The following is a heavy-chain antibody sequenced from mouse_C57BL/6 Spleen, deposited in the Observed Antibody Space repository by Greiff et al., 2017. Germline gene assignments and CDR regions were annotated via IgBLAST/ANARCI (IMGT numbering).Heavy chain of an antibody. Sequence: EVKVVESVAELVRPGASVKLSCTASGFNIKNTYMHWVKQRPEQGLEWIGRIDPANGNTKYAPKFQGKATITADTSSNTAYLQLSSLTSEDTAIYYCAVYYGSVQWYFDVWGTGTTVTVSS. CDR2: IDPANGNT. CDR1: GFNIKNTY. J-gene: IGHJ1*03. V-gene: IGHV14-3*01. D-gene: IGHD1-1*01. CDR3: AVYYGSVQWYFDV.